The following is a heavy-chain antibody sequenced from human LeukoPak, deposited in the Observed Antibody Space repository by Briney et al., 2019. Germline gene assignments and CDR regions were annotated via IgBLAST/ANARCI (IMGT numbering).Heavy chain of an antibody. Sequence: PSETLSLTCTVSGGSISSSSYYWGWIRQPPGKGLEWIGSIYYSGSTYYNPSLKSRVTISVDKSKNQFSLKLSSVTAADTAVYYCARAPSVRGVMDYWGQGTLVTVSS. J-gene: IGHJ4*02. V-gene: IGHV4-39*07. CDR3: ARAPSVRGVMDY. D-gene: IGHD3-10*01. CDR1: GGSISSSSYY. CDR2: IYYSGST.